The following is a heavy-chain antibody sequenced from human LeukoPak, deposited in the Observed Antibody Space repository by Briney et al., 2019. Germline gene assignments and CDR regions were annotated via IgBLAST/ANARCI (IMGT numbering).Heavy chain of an antibody. D-gene: IGHD6-13*01. CDR3: ARGLHGIAAATDAFDI. V-gene: IGHV1-2*02. Sequence: ASVKVSCKASGYTFTGYYMHWVRQAPGQGLEWMGWINPNSGGTNYAQKLQGRVTMTTDTSTSTAYMELRSLRSDDTAVYYCARGLHGIAAATDAFDIWGQGTMVTVSS. CDR2: INPNSGGT. J-gene: IGHJ3*02. CDR1: GYTFTGYY.